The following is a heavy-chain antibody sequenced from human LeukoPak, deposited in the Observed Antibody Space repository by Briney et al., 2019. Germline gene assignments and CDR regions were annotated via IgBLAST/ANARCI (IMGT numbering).Heavy chain of an antibody. Sequence: ASVKVSCKASGYTFTSYGISWVRQAPGQGLEWMGWISAYNGNTNYAQKVQGRVTMTTDTSTTTTYMELRSLRSDDTAVYYCASQTYYYDSSVYHLSPFDYWGQGTLVTVSS. CDR2: ISAYNGNT. J-gene: IGHJ4*02. CDR1: GYTFTSYG. CDR3: ASQTYYYDSSVYHLSPFDY. V-gene: IGHV1-18*01. D-gene: IGHD3-22*01.